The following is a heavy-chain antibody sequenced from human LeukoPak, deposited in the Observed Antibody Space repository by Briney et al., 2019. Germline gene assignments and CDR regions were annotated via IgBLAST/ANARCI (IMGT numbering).Heavy chain of an antibody. Sequence: GGSLRLSCAASGFTFSSYAVSWVGQAPGKGLGWDSSIRGSGGSTYSADSVKGRFTISRDNSKNTLYLQMNSLRAEDTALYYCAKDGLYYDGSEHVYYFDSWGQGTLVTVSS. J-gene: IGHJ4*02. V-gene: IGHV3-23*01. D-gene: IGHD3-22*01. CDR2: IRGSGGST. CDR3: AKDGLYYDGSEHVYYFDS. CDR1: GFTFSSYA.